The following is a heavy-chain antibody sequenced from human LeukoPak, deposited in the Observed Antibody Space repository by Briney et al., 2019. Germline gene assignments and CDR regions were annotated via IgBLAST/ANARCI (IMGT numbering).Heavy chain of an antibody. V-gene: IGHV3-7*01. D-gene: IGHD3-10*01. CDR2: IKYHGSDN. CDR3: ARIGGSGTYWDY. CDR1: GFTFSVYW. Sequence: GGSLSLSCAPSGFTFSVYWMSWVRQARGKGLEWVANIKYHGSDNHHGDCVRGRFTISRDNAKNSLFLQMNSLRAEDTAVYYCARIGGSGTYWDYWGQGTLVTVSS. J-gene: IGHJ4*02.